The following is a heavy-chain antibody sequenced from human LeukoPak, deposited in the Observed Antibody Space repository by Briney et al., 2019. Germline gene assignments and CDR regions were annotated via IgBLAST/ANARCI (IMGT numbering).Heavy chain of an antibody. D-gene: IGHD3-10*01. V-gene: IGHV4-61*01. CDR2: VSHSGTI. J-gene: IGHJ5*02. CDR1: GGSATSDNCY. Sequence: SETLSLTSNVSGGSATSDNCYWTWIRQAPGKGLEWIGQVSHSGTINYNPSLRSRVTISVDTSKNQFSLKLTSVSAADTALYYCSRDLGYFGSGSYLGWFDPWGQGTLVTVSS. CDR3: SRDLGYFGSGSYLGWFDP.